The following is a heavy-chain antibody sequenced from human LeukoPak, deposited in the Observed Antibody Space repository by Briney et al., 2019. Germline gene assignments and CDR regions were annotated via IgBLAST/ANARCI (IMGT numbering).Heavy chain of an antibody. CDR2: IRYDGSNK. D-gene: IGHD3-22*01. V-gene: IGHV3-30*02. J-gene: IGHJ4*02. Sequence: GGSLRLSCAASGFTFTTYGMHWVRQAPGKGLEWVAFIRYDGSNKYYADSVKGRFTISRDNAKNSLYLQMNSLRAEDTAVYYCTTDLVGVTTHWGQGTLVTVSS. CDR3: TTDLVGVTTH. CDR1: GFTFTTYG.